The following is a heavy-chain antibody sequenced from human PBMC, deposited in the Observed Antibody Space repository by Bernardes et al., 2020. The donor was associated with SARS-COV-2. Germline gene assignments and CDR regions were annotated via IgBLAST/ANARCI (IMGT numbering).Heavy chain of an antibody. CDR2: ISPYNGDT. V-gene: IGHV1-18*04. CDR1: GFALTSYG. CDR3: ARHPTSLYGDYAGGLGF. Sequence: ASAKVACKASGFALTSYGVVWVRQAPGQGLEWMGWISPYNGDTNYAQKIQGRLTLTTDTSTSTAYMELRSLRSDDTAVYYCARHPTSLYGDYAGGLGFWGQGTLVTVSS. J-gene: IGHJ4*02. D-gene: IGHD4-17*01.